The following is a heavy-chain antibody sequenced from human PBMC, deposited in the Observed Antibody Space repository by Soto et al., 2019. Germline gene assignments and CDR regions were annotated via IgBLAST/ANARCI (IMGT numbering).Heavy chain of an antibody. CDR1: GGSISSSSYY. J-gene: IGHJ4*02. V-gene: IGHV4-39*01. D-gene: IGHD3-22*01. CDR2: IYYSGST. Sequence: QLQLQESGPGLVKPSETLSLTCTVSGGSISSSSYYWGWIRQPPGKGLEWIGSIYYSGSTYYNPSLKSRVTISVDTSKNQFSLKLSSVTAADTAVYYCARPGYYDSSGYDNFDYWGQGTLVTVSS. CDR3: ARPGYYDSSGYDNFDY.